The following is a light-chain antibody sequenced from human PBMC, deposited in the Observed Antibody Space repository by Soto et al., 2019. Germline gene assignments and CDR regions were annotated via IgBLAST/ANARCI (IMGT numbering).Light chain of an antibody. Sequence: VMTQSPATLSLSPGERAILSCMASQSVSTFLAWFQQKPGQAPRLLIYDASNRATGIPARFSGSGSGTEFSLTISSLLSEDFAVYYCQQYNNWPWTFGQGTKVDI. CDR1: QSVSTF. J-gene: IGKJ1*01. CDR2: DAS. CDR3: QQYNNWPWT. V-gene: IGKV3D-15*01.